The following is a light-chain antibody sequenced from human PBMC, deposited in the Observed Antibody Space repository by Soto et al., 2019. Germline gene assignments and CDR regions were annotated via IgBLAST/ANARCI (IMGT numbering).Light chain of an antibody. CDR3: QQSYSSPLT. Sequence: DIQMTQSPSSLSASVGDRVTITCRASQTINAYLNWYQQKPGKAPKLLIYAASSLQSGVPSRFSGSGFGTDFTLTISSVQPEDIATYYCQQSYSSPLTFGQGTKVDIK. J-gene: IGKJ1*01. CDR2: AAS. V-gene: IGKV1-39*01. CDR1: QTINAY.